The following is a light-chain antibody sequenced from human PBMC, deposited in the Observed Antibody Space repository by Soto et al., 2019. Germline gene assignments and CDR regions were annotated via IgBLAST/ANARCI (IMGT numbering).Light chain of an antibody. CDR2: LEGSGSC. J-gene: IGLJ3*02. CDR3: ETWDSNTRV. Sequence: QSVLTQPSSASASLGSSVKLTCTLSSGHSSYIIAWHQQQPGKAPRYLMKLEGSGSCNKGSGVPDRFSGSSSGADRYLTISNLQFEDEADYYCETWDSNTRVFGGGTKLTVL. V-gene: IGLV4-60*02. CDR1: SGHSSYI.